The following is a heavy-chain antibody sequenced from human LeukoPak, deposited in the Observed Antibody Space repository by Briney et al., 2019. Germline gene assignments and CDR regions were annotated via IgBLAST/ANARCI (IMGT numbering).Heavy chain of an antibody. CDR2: IYTSGST. Sequence: SETLSLTCTVSGGSISSHFWSWIRQPAGKGLEWIGRIYTSGSTNYNPSLKSRVTMSVDTSKNQFSLKLSSVTAADTAVYYCARESNCGGDCYSFLDWYFDLWGRGTLVTVSS. V-gene: IGHV4-4*07. D-gene: IGHD2-21*02. CDR1: GGSISSHF. CDR3: ARESNCGGDCYSFLDWYFDL. J-gene: IGHJ2*01.